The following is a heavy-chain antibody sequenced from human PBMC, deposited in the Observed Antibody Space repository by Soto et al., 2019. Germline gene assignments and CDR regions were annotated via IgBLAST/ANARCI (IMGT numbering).Heavy chain of an antibody. D-gene: IGHD6-19*01. J-gene: IGHJ4*02. CDR3: AKDQHREAGRFGVDY. CDR2: ISYDGSNK. V-gene: IGHV3-30*18. Sequence: GESLSLSCAASGFTFSSYGMHWVRQAPGKGLEWVAVISYDGSNKYYADSVKGRFTISRDNSKNTLYLQMNSLRAEDTAVYYCAKDQHREAGRFGVDYWGQGTLVTVSS. CDR1: GFTFSSYG.